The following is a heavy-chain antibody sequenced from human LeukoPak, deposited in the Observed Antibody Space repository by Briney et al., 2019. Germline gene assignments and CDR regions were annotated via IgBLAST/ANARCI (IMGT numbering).Heavy chain of an antibody. CDR2: IYYSGST. CDR1: GGSISSYY. D-gene: IGHD3-10*01. CDR3: ARDSSGGYYYGSGSSNWFDP. V-gene: IGHV4-30-4*01. J-gene: IGHJ5*02. Sequence: TSETLSLTCTVSGGSISSYYWSWIRQPPGKGLEWIGYIYYSGSTYYNPSLKSRVTISVDTSKNQFSLRLSSVTAADTAVYYCARDSSGGYYYGSGSSNWFDPWGQGTLVTVSS.